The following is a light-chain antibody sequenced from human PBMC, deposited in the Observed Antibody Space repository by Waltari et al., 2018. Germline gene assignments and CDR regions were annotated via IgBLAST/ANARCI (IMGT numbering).Light chain of an antibody. CDR3: QQYNNWPPYT. J-gene: IGKJ2*01. V-gene: IGKV3-15*01. Sequence: EIVMTQSPATLSVSPGERATLSCRASQSVSSNLAWYQQKPGQAPRLLIYGVSTRATGIPARFSGSGSGTEFTLTISSLQSEDFAVYYYQQYNNWPPYTFGQGTKLEIK. CDR2: GVS. CDR1: QSVSSN.